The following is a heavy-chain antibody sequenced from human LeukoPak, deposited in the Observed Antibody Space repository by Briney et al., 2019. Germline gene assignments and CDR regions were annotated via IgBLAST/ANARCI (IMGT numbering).Heavy chain of an antibody. CDR1: GFTFSSYW. CDR3: AREQLPYGDYAGYFDL. Sequence: PGESLRLSCAASGFTFSSYWMHWVRQAPGKGLVWVSRINSDGSSTSYADSVKGRFTISRDNAKNTLYLQMNSLRAEDTAVYYCAREQLPYGDYAGYFDLWGRGTLVTVSS. V-gene: IGHV3-74*01. CDR2: INSDGSST. J-gene: IGHJ2*01. D-gene: IGHD4-17*01.